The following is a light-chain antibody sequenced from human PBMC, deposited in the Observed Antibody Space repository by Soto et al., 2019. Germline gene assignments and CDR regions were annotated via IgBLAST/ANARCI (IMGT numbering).Light chain of an antibody. V-gene: IGKV1-39*01. CDR3: QQIYSAPLT. CDR1: QSISNY. CDR2: TAS. J-gene: IGKJ4*01. Sequence: DIQMTQSPSSLSASVGDRFNITCRASQSISNYLNWYRQQPGTAPKLLIYTASTLQSGVPSRFSGGGSGTDFTLTISSLQPEDFATYYCQQIYSAPLTFGGGTKVDI.